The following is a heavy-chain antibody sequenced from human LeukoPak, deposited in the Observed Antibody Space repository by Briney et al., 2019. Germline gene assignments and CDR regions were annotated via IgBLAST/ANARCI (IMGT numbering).Heavy chain of an antibody. J-gene: IGHJ6*03. CDR1: GYTFTSYG. D-gene: IGHD6-13*01. Sequence: ASVKVSCKASGYTFTSYGICWVRQAPGQGLEWMGWISAYNGNTDYAQKLQGRVTMTTDTSTSTAYMELRSLRPDDTAVYYCARAPNYSSSAVLDYYYYYMDVWGKGTTVTVSS. V-gene: IGHV1-18*01. CDR2: ISAYNGNT. CDR3: ARAPNYSSSAVLDYYYYYMDV.